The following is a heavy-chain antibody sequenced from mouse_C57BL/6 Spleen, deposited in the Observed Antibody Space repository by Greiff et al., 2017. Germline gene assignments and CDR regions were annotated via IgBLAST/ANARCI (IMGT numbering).Heavy chain of an antibody. CDR3: ATLDYAYAMDY. V-gene: IGHV1-64*01. D-gene: IGHD2-4*01. Sequence: QVQLQQPGAELVKPGASVKLSCTASGYTFTSYWMHWVKQRPGQGLEWIGMIHPNSGSTNYNEKFKSKATLTVDKSSSTAYMQLSSLTSEDSAVYYCATLDYAYAMDYWGQGTSVTVSS. CDR2: IHPNSGST. CDR1: GYTFTSYW. J-gene: IGHJ4*01.